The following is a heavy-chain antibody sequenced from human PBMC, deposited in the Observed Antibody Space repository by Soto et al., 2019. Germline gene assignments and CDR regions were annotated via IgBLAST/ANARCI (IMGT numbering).Heavy chain of an antibody. CDR3: AKDFLGYSSGSSY. J-gene: IGHJ4*02. D-gene: IGHD6-19*01. CDR1: GFTFSSYA. V-gene: IGHV3-23*01. CDR2: ISGSGGST. Sequence: PGGSVRLSCAASGFTFSSYAMSWVRQAPGKGLEWVSAISGSGGSTYYADSVKGRFTISRDNSKNTLYLQMNSLRAEDTAVYYCAKDFLGYSSGSSYWGQGTLVTVSS.